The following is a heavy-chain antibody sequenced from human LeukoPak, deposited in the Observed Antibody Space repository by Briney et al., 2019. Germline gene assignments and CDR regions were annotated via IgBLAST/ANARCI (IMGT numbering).Heavy chain of an antibody. J-gene: IGHJ3*02. V-gene: IGHV3-11*01. CDR1: GFIFSDYY. CDR3: ASFPPYMVRTDAFDI. D-gene: IGHD3-10*01. CDR2: ISSSGSII. Sequence: GGSLRLSCTTSGFIFSDYYMSWIRQAPGKGLEWVSYISSSGSIIYYADSVKGRFTISRDNAKNSLYLQMNSLRAEDTAVYYCASFPPYMVRTDAFDIWGQGTMVTVSS.